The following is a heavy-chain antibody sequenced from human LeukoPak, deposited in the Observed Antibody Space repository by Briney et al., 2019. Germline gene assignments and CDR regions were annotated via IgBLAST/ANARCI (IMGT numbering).Heavy chain of an antibody. J-gene: IGHJ5*02. CDR1: GDTFSGYD. CDR2: INPIIGTA. V-gene: IGHV1-69*06. Sequence: SVKVSCKASGDTFSGYDMRWVRQAPGQGLEWMGGINPIIGTANYAQKFQGRVTITAGKSISTAYMELSRLRSEDTAVYYCARDALRNRHWGAWWDTWGKGTLVTVSS. D-gene: IGHD7-27*01. CDR3: ARDALRNRHWGAWWDT.